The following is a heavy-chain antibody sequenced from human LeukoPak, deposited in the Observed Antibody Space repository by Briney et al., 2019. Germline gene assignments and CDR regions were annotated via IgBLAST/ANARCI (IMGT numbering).Heavy chain of an antibody. V-gene: IGHV3-64D*06. J-gene: IGHJ4*02. D-gene: IGHD3-9*01. CDR1: GFTFSSYA. CDR3: VKGDYDILTSYYRN. Sequence: GGSLRLSFSASGFTFSSYAMHSGRQAPGRGVEYVSAISSNGGSTYYAASVKGRFTIPRDNFKNTLYLQMSSLRAEDTAVYYCVKGDYDILTSYYRNWGQGTLVTVSS. CDR2: ISSNGGST.